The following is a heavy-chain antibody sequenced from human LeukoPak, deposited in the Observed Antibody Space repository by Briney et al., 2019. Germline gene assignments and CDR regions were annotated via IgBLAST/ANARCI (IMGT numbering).Heavy chain of an antibody. CDR3: ARDWGTSSLYLVN. Sequence: PGGSLRLSCAASGFTFSSNGMHWVRQAPGKGLEWVAFIQNDGNNKKYADSVKGRFTISRDNSKNTLYLQMNSLRAEDTAVYYCARDWGTSSLYLVNWGQGTLGTVSS. CDR2: IQNDGNNK. V-gene: IGHV3-30*02. J-gene: IGHJ4*02. D-gene: IGHD6-6*01. CDR1: GFTFSSNG.